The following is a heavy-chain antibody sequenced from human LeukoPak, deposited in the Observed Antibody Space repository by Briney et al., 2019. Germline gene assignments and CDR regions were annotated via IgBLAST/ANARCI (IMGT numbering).Heavy chain of an antibody. J-gene: IGHJ4*02. V-gene: IGHV3-9*01. CDR3: AKDRYCTSSSCPIDY. CDR2: INWKSDKI. D-gene: IGHD2-2*01. Sequence: GGSLRLSCAGSGYSFDEYAMHWVRQAPGKGLEWVSGINWKSDKIGYADSVKGRFTISRDNSKNSLYLQMNSLRVEDTALYYCAKDRYCTSSSCPIDYWGQGTMVTVSS. CDR1: GYSFDEYA.